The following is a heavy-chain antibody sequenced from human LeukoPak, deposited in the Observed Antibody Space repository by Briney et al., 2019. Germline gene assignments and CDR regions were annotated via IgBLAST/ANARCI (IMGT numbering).Heavy chain of an antibody. CDR2: FDPEDGET. D-gene: IGHD4-17*01. CDR3: ATPGVRDYGDYVVVY. V-gene: IGHV1-24*01. CDR1: GYTLTELS. Sequence: ASVKVSCKVSGYTLTELSMHWVRQAPGKGLEWMGGFDPEDGETIYAQTFQGRVTMTEDTSTDTAYMELSSLRSEDTAVYYCATPGVRDYGDYVVVYWGQGTLVTVSS. J-gene: IGHJ4*02.